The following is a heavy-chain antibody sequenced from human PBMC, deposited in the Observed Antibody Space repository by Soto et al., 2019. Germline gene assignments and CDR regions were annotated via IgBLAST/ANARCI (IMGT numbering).Heavy chain of an antibody. CDR1: GGTFSSYA. D-gene: IGHD6-6*01. CDR2: IIPIFGTA. J-gene: IGHJ5*02. CDR3: ARIVKYSCSLWFDP. Sequence: QVQLVQSGAEVKKPGSSVKVSCKASGGTFSSYAISWVRQAPGQGLEWMGGIIPIFGTANYAHKFQGRVPIPADEPTSTAYMALSSLRSEGTAGYYCARIVKYSCSLWFDPWGQGTLVTVSS. V-gene: IGHV1-69*01.